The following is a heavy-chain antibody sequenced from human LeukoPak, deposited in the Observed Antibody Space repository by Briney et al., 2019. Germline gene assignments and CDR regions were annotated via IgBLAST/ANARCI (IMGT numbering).Heavy chain of an antibody. V-gene: IGHV3-7*04. J-gene: IGHJ1*01. CDR1: GFXFSSYW. D-gene: IGHD1-26*01. Sequence: GGSLRLPCAASGFXFSSYWISWVRQAPGKGLEWVANIKQDGSEKYYVDSVKGRFTISRDNAKNSLYLQMNSLRAEDTAVYYCARVVGATNWVQHWGQGTLVTVSS. CDR3: ARVVGATNWVQH. CDR2: IKQDGSEK.